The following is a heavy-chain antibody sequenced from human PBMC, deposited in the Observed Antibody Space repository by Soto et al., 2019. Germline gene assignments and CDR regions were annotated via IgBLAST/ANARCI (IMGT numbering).Heavy chain of an antibody. D-gene: IGHD6-13*01. CDR1: GGSISSSSYY. CDR2: IYYSGST. J-gene: IGHJ1*01. CDR3: ASDEAAAGKPSFFQH. V-gene: IGHV4-39*01. Sequence: QLQLQESGPGLVKPSETLSLTCTVSGGSISSSSYYWGWIRQPPGKGLEWIGSIYYSGSTYYNPSLKSRVTISVDTSKNQFSLKLSSVTAADTAVYYCASDEAAAGKPSFFQHWGQGTLVTVSS.